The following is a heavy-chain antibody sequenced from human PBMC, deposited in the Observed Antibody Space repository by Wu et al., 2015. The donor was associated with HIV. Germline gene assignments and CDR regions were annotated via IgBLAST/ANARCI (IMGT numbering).Heavy chain of an antibody. Sequence: QVQLVQSGAEVKKPGSSVKVSCKASGGTFSSYAISWVRQAPGQGLEWMGGIIPIFGTANYAQKFQGRVTITADESTSTAYMELSSLRSEDTAVYYCATQTTGKYYYDSSGYYVFDYWGQGTLVTVSS. CDR1: GGTFSSYA. CDR2: IIPIFGTA. CDR3: ATQTTGKYYYDSSGYYVFDY. D-gene: IGHD3-22*01. V-gene: IGHV1-69*12. J-gene: IGHJ4*02.